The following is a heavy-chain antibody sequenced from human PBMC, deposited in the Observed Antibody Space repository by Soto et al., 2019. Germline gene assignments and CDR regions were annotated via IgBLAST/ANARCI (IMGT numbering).Heavy chain of an antibody. Sequence: GGSLRLSCEASGFTFTSYAMSWVRQAPGKGLEWVSATSGSGDTTYYADSVKGRFTISRDNSEKRLYLQMNSLRAEDTAVYYCAKMVHGGYVSYFDSWGQGPMVTVSS. V-gene: IGHV3-23*01. CDR3: AKMVHGGYVSYFDS. J-gene: IGHJ4*02. CDR2: TSGSGDTT. CDR1: GFTFTSYA. D-gene: IGHD5-12*01.